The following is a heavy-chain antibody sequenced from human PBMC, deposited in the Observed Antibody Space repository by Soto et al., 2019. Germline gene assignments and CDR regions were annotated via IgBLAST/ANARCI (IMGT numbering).Heavy chain of an antibody. CDR2: ISYTGNT. D-gene: IGHD4-4*01. V-gene: IGHV4-59*01. Sequence: SETLSLTCTVSGGSISRYFWSWIRQPPGKGLEWIGYISYTGNTNYNPSLKSRVTISVDTSKNQFSLKLNSVTAADTAVYYCARIATTTLGGPIDYWGRGTLVTVSS. J-gene: IGHJ4*02. CDR3: ARIATTTLGGPIDY. CDR1: GGSISRYF.